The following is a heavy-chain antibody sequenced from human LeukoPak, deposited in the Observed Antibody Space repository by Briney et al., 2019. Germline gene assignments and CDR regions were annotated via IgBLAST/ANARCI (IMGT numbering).Heavy chain of an antibody. V-gene: IGHV3-21*01. D-gene: IGHD3-10*01. J-gene: IGHJ6*03. CDR1: GFTFSSYS. CDR2: ISSSSSYI. Sequence: PGGSLRLSCAASGFTFSSYSMNWVRQAPGKGLEWVSSISSSSSYIYYADSVKGRFTISRDNAKNSLYLQMNSLRAEDTAVYYCARPGAFYYYYMDVWGKGTTVTVSS. CDR3: ARPGAFYYYYMDV.